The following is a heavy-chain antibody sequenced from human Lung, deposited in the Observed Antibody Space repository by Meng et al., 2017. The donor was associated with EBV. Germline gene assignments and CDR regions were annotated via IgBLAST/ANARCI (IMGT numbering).Heavy chain of an antibody. Sequence: QVESPAAGPRLAQPSATLSLTCTVSSGSISSGDHYWSWVRQPPGKGLEWIGEIYHSGSTNYNPSLKCRVTISVDKSKNQFSLKLSSVTAADTAVYYCARDGGDDYGDYGRNSYFDYWGQGTLVTVSS. D-gene: IGHD4-17*01. CDR2: IYHSGST. CDR3: ARDGGDDYGDYGRNSYFDY. CDR1: SGSISSGDHY. J-gene: IGHJ4*02. V-gene: IGHV4-4*02.